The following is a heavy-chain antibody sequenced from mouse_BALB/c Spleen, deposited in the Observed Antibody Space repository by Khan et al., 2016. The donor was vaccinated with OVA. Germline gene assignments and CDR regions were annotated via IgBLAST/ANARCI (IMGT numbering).Heavy chain of an antibody. D-gene: IGHD1-1*01. V-gene: IGHV1-9*01. CDR3: ARVKHGSRDSVEY. CDR2: ILPGSGST. CDR1: GYTFSNYW. Sequence: VQLQQSGAELMKPGASVKISCKATGYTFSNYWIEWVKQRPGHGLEWIGEILPGSGSTNYNERFKGKATFTSATSTNSVYLHLSSLTSEDSAVYFCARVKHGSRDSVEYGGQGTILTVSS. J-gene: IGHJ2*01.